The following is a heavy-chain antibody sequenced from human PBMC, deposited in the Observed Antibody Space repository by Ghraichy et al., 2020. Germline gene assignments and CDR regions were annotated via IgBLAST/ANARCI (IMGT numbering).Heavy chain of an antibody. J-gene: IGHJ4*02. Sequence: LRLSCAASGFTFSSYAMSWVRQAPGKGLEWVSAISGSGGSTYYADSVKGRFTISRDNSKYTLYLQMNSLRAEDTAVYYCAKDCQITMVRGVIGFDYWGQGTLVTVSS. CDR2: ISGSGGST. D-gene: IGHD3-10*01. V-gene: IGHV3-23*01. CDR3: AKDCQITMVRGVIGFDY. CDR1: GFTFSSYA.